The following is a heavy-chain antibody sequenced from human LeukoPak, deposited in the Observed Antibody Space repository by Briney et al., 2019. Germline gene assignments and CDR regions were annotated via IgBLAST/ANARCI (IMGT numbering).Heavy chain of an antibody. V-gene: IGHV4-59*12. CDR3: ARESVSQDGLFDL. CDR2: IYYSGST. CDR1: GGSISSYY. D-gene: IGHD5-24*01. J-gene: IGHJ3*01. Sequence: PSETLSLTCTVSGGSISSYYWTWIRQPPGKGLQWIGYIYYSGSTNYNPSLKSRLIISVDTSQNQFSLKLSSVTAADTAVYYCARESVSQDGLFDLWGQGTMVTVSS.